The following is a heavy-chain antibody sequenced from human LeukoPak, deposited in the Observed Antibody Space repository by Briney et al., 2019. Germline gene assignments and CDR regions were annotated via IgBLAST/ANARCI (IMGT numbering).Heavy chain of an antibody. CDR2: IYTSGST. D-gene: IGHD3-22*01. Sequence: PAETLSLTCTVSGGSISSGSYYWSWIRQPAGKGLEWIGRIYTSGSTNYNPSLKSRVSISVDTSKNQISLKLSSVTAADTAVYYCARDYGDYYDSSGYYPQYFDYWGQGTLVTVSS. J-gene: IGHJ4*02. CDR3: ARDYGDYYDSSGYYPQYFDY. CDR1: GGSISSGSYY. V-gene: IGHV4-61*02.